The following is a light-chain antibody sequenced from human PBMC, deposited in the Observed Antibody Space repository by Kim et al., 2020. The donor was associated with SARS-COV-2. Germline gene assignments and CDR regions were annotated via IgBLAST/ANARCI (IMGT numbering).Light chain of an antibody. J-gene: IGLJ2*01. CDR2: HVT. Sequence: QSALTQPASVSGSPGQSITISCTGSSSDIGNYNYVSWYQHHPGKAPRLIIYHVTKRPSGVSIRFSGSKSGNTASLTISGLQAEDEAVYYCSSYRSYRIFGGVTQLTV. V-gene: IGLV2-14*03. CDR3: SSYRSYRI. CDR1: SSDIGNYNY.